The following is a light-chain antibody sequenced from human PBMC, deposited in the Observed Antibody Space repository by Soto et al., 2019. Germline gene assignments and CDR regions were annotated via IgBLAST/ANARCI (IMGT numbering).Light chain of an antibody. CDR1: QGISTY. J-gene: IGKJ5*01. Sequence: IQMTQSASSLSASMLVIITISCRGSQGISTYLNWYQQRPGKAPKLLIYAASGLQSGVPSRFSGSGSGTDFTLTITSLQPEDFATYYCQQLNSYPITFGQGTRLEIK. CDR2: AAS. CDR3: QQLNSYPIT. V-gene: IGKV1-39*01.